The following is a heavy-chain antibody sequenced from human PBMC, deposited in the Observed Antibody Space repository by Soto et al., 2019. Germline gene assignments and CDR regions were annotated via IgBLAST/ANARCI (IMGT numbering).Heavy chain of an antibody. V-gene: IGHV3-74*01. CDR2: INSDGSST. CDR1: GFTFSSYW. D-gene: IGHD3-3*01. CDR3: ARDYDFWSGYYPPYYYYYGMDV. J-gene: IGHJ6*02. Sequence: GGSLRLSCAASGFTFSSYWMHWVRQAPGKGLVWVSRINSDGSSTSYADSVKGRFTISRDNAKNTLYLQMNSLRAEDTAVYYCARDYDFWSGYYPPYYYYYGMDVWGQGTTVTVSS.